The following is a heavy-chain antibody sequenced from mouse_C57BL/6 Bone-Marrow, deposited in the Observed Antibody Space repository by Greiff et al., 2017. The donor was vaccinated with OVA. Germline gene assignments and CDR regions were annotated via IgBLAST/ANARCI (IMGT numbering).Heavy chain of an antibody. Sequence: EVKVVESGGGLVKPGGSLKLSCAASGFTFSSYAMSWVRQTPEKRLEWVATISDGGSYTYYPDNVKGRFTISRDNAKNNLYLQMSHLKSEDTAMYYCARAAYSNYDYWGQGTTLTVSS. CDR2: ISDGGSYT. CDR1: GFTFSSYA. CDR3: ARAAYSNYDY. D-gene: IGHD2-5*01. J-gene: IGHJ2*01. V-gene: IGHV5-4*03.